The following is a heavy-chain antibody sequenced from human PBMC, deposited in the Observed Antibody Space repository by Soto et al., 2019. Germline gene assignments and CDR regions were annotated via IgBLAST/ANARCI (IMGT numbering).Heavy chain of an antibody. Sequence: GASVKVSCKASGGTFSNYAINWERQAPGQGLEWMGGIIPLFGTPNYAQKFQGRVTFTAHKSTSTAYMELRSLRSDDTAVYYCARGWETVGTTTPFAYWGHGTLVAGSS. CDR1: GGTFSNYA. J-gene: IGHJ4*01. D-gene: IGHD1-26*01. V-gene: IGHV1-69*06. CDR3: ARGWETVGTTTPFAY. CDR2: IIPLFGTP.